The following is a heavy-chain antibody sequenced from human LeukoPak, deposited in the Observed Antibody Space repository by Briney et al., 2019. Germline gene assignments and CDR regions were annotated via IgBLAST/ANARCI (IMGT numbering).Heavy chain of an antibody. CDR2: IHYTGNT. CDR1: GGSVNGYY. J-gene: IGHJ4*02. CDR3: ARYRPSESRSGEVTSLDY. V-gene: IGHV4-59*02. D-gene: IGHD1-26*01. Sequence: PSETLSLTCIVSGGSVNGYYWSWIRQPPGKGLEMVGHIHYTGNTDYNPSLKSRATILLDTSANQFSLKLTSVTAADTAVYYCARYRPSESRSGEVTSLDYWGQGTVVTVSS.